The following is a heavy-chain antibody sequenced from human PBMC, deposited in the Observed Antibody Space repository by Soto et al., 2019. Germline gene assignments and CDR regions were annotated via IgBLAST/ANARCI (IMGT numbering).Heavy chain of an antibody. J-gene: IGHJ4*02. V-gene: IGHV1-8*01. CDR3: ARVSSIAARRSFDS. CDR2: LNPHSDKT. Sequence: QVQLVQSGAEVKKPGASVKVSCKASGYTFTIHDIHWVRQAPGQGLEWMAGLNPHSDKTAYAQKFQGRLTMTGNASTSTAYMELSSLRSEDTAMYYCARVSSIAARRSFDSWGQGTLVTVSS. D-gene: IGHD6-6*01. CDR1: GYTFTIHD.